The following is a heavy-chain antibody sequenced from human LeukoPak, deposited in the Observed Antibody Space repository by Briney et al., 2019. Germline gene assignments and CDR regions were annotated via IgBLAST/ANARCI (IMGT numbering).Heavy chain of an antibody. CDR2: IYPGDSDT. CDR3: ARHHRLGYCSGGNCYSDFDS. D-gene: IGHD2-15*01. J-gene: IGHJ4*02. Sequence: GESLNISCKGSGYSFTTYWIGWVRQMPGKGLEWMGIIYPGDSDTRYSPSFQGQVTISADKSISTAYLQWSSLKASDTAMYYCARHHRLGYCSGGNCYSDFDSWGQGTLVTVSS. CDR1: GYSFTTYW. V-gene: IGHV5-51*01.